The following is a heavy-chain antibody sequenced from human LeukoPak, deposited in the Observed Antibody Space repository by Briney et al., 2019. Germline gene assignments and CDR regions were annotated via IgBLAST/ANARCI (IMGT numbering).Heavy chain of an antibody. J-gene: IGHJ5*02. D-gene: IGHD3-22*01. CDR1: GFTFSSYA. CDR3: ANPDSSGYYGLPPKWFDP. V-gene: IGHV3-23*01. CDR2: ISGSGGST. Sequence: GGSLRLSCAASGFTFSSYAMSWVRQAPGKGLEWVSAISGSGGSTYYADSVKGRFTISRDNSKNTLYLQMNSLRAEDTAVYYCANPDSSGYYGLPPKWFDPWGQGTLVTVSS.